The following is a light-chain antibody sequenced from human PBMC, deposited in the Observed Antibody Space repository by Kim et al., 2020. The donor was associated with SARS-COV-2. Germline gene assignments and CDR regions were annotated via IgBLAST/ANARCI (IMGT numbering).Light chain of an antibody. Sequence: VSPGQTARITCSGDALPKQYAYWYQQKPGRAPVLVIYKDSERPSGIPERFSGSSSGTTVTLTISGVQAEDEADYYCQSADSSGTVVFGGGTQLTVL. V-gene: IGLV3-25*03. J-gene: IGLJ2*01. CDR3: QSADSSGTVV. CDR1: ALPKQY. CDR2: KDS.